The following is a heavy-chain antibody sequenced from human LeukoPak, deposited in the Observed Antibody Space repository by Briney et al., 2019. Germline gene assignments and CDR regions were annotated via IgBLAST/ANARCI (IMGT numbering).Heavy chain of an antibody. CDR2: INHSGST. CDR3: ARERRDSGSYYWPPRGFDY. CDR1: GGSFSGYY. J-gene: IGHJ4*02. Sequence: SETLSLTCAVYGGSFSGYYWSWIRQPPGKGLEWIGEINHSGSTNYNPSLKSRVTISVDTSKNQFSLKLSSVTAADTAVYYCARERRDSGSYYWPPRGFDYWGQGTLVTVSS. V-gene: IGHV4-34*01. D-gene: IGHD3-10*01.